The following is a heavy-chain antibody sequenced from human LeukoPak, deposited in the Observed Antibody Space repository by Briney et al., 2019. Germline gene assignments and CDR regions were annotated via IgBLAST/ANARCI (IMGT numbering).Heavy chain of an antibody. J-gene: IGHJ4*02. Sequence: GGSLRLSCAASGFTFSSYPRSWVRQAPGKGLEWVSAISGSGGSTYYADSVKGRFTISRDNAKNTICLQMNSLRAEDTAVYYCAPSDSSGLDWGQGTLVTVSS. CDR1: GFTFSSYP. CDR3: APSDSSGLD. V-gene: IGHV3-23*01. D-gene: IGHD3-22*01. CDR2: ISGSGGST.